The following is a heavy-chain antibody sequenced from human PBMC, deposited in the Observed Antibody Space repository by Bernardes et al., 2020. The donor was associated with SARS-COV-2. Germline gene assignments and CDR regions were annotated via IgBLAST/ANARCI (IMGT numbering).Heavy chain of an antibody. CDR2: IYYSGST. D-gene: IGHD3-22*01. Sequence: SETLSLTCTVSGGSISSSSYYWGWIRQPPGKGLEWIGSIYYSGSTYYNPSLKSRVTISVDTSKNQFSLKLSSVTAADTAVYYCATFYYDSSGYQPLDYYYGMDVWGQGTTVTVSS. J-gene: IGHJ6*02. CDR3: ATFYYDSSGYQPLDYYYGMDV. V-gene: IGHV4-39*01. CDR1: GGSISSSSYY.